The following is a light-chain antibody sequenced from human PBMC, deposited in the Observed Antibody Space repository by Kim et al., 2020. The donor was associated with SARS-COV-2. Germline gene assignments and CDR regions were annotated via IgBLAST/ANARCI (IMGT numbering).Light chain of an antibody. CDR3: QQYYDWPPYT. CDR1: QTIATH. CDR2: GAS. J-gene: IGKJ2*01. Sequence: EIVMTQSPATLSVSPGERATLSCRASQTIATHLAWYQQIPGRAPRLLIYGASIRATGIPARFSGSGSGTDFTLSISSLQSEDSAVYYCQQYYDWPPYTFGQGTKLEI. V-gene: IGKV3-15*01.